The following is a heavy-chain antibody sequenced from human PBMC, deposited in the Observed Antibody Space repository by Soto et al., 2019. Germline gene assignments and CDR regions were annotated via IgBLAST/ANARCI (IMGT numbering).Heavy chain of an antibody. CDR2: IYYSGST. V-gene: IGHV4-61*08. Sequence: SETLSLTCTVSGGSVSSGDYYWSWIRQPPGKGLEWIGYIYYSGSTNYNPSLKSRVSISLDTSKNQFSLRLTSVTAADTAVYYCARIPVDTYMINWFDPWGQGTLVTVT. CDR1: GGSVSSGDYY. CDR3: ARIPVDTYMINWFDP. J-gene: IGHJ5*02. D-gene: IGHD5-18*01.